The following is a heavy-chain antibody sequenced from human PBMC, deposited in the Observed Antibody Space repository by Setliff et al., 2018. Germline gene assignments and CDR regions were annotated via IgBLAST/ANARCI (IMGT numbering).Heavy chain of an antibody. Sequence: EASVKVSCKASGYTFTTYGISWVRQAPGQGLEWMGWISADNGNTNYAQNLQGRVTMTTDTSTSTAYMELRSLRSDDTAIYYCARVRKNDDSNNWYGASYYSYHYAMDVWGLGTTVTV. V-gene: IGHV1-18*01. D-gene: IGHD6-13*01. CDR1: GYTFTTYG. CDR2: ISADNGNT. J-gene: IGHJ6*02. CDR3: ARVRKNDDSNNWYGASYYSYHYAMDV.